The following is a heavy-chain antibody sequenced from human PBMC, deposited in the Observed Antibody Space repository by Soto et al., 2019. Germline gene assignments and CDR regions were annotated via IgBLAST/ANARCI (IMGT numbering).Heavy chain of an antibody. CDR2: IYYSGST. J-gene: IGHJ4*02. CDR3: ARGVGGFGELSHTLLG. D-gene: IGHD3-10*01. V-gene: IGHV4-31*03. Sequence: QVQLQESGPGLVKPSQTLSLTCTVSGGSISSGGYYWSWIRQHPGKGLEWIGYIYYSGSTYYNPSLKSRVTISVDSSKNQCSLKLSSVTAADTAVYYCARGVGGFGELSHTLLGWGQGTLVTVSS. CDR1: GGSISSGGYY.